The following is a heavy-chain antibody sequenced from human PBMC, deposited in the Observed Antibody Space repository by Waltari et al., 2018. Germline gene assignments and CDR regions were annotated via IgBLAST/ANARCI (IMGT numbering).Heavy chain of an antibody. Sequence: EVHLLESGGGFAQPGGSLSLSCPASGFTFLSYARSWVRQAPGKGLEWVSGISDSGVITKYADSVKGRFTVSRDNSKNTVFLQLNSLRAEDTAIYYCARHLYSIDYLELGNWGQGTQVTVSS. D-gene: IGHD3-22*01. CDR1: GFTFLSYA. V-gene: IGHV3-23*01. CDR2: ISDSGVIT. CDR3: ARHLYSIDYLELGN. J-gene: IGHJ4*02.